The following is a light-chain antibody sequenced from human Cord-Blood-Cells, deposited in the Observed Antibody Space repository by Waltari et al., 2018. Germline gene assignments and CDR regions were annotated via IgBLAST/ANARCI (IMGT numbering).Light chain of an antibody. CDR3: CSYAGSSTWV. CDR1: SSYVGRFNL. V-gene: IGLV2-23*01. CDR2: WGS. Sequence: QSALTQPASVSGSPGQSITLSCTGTSSYVGRFNLVSLYQQHPDKASKRMIYWGSNRPSGVSNRFSGSKSGNTASLTISGLQAEDEADYYCCSYAGSSTWVFGGGTKLTVL. J-gene: IGLJ3*02.